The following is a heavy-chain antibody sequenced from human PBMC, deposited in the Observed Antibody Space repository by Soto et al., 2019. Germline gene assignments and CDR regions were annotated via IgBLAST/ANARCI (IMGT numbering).Heavy chain of an antibody. J-gene: IGHJ3*02. CDR1: GLTFSNAW. D-gene: IGHD6-19*01. V-gene: IGHV3-15*01. Sequence: DVQLVESGGGLVQPGGSLRLSCAASGLTFSNAWMSWVRQAPGKGLEWVGRFKSKGDGGAADYPAPVKGRFTMSRDESKNTVYLQMNSLNTEDTAVYFCTTDMRHTSGWYGAFDIWGQGTTVTVSS. CDR2: FKSKGDGGAA. CDR3: TTDMRHTSGWYGAFDI.